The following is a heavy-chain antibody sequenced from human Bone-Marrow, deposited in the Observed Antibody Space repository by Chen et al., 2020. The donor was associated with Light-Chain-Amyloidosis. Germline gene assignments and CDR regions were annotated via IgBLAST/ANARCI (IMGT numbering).Heavy chain of an antibody. Sequence: VQLEQSGPEVKKPGESLNISCKGPGYTFPNYWIGWVRQMPGKGLEWMGVIYPDDSDARYSPSFEGQVTISADKSITTAYLQWRSLKASDTAMYYCARRRDGYNFDYWGQGTLVTVSS. J-gene: IGHJ4*02. CDR3: ARRRDGYNFDY. V-gene: IGHV5-51*01. CDR2: IYPDDSDA. D-gene: IGHD5-12*01. CDR1: GYTFPNYW.